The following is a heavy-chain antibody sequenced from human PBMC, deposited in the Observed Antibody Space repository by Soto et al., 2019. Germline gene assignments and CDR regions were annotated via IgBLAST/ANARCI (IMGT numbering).Heavy chain of an antibody. Sequence: SLTLSLTCAISGDSVSCNSAAWTWIRSSPSRGLEWLGRTYYRSKWYNDYAVSVQSRITINPDTSKNQFSLQLNSETPEDTGVYYRARCIAARRVYWVDYWRQGTLVTVSS. V-gene: IGHV6-1*01. CDR1: GDSVSCNSAA. D-gene: IGHD6-6*01. CDR2: TYYRSKWYN. J-gene: IGHJ4*02. CDR3: ARCIAARRVYWVDY.